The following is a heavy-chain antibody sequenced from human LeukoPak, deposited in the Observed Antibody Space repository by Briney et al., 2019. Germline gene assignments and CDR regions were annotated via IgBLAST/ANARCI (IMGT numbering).Heavy chain of an antibody. D-gene: IGHD6-13*01. Sequence: SETLSLTCTVSGGSISSYYWSWIRQPPGKGLEWIGYIYYSGSTNYNPSLKSRVTISVDTSKNQFSLKLSSVTAADTAVYYCARSQSWYILLFDYWGQGTLVTVSS. CDR2: IYYSGST. V-gene: IGHV4-59*01. J-gene: IGHJ4*02. CDR1: GGSISSYY. CDR3: ARSQSWYILLFDY.